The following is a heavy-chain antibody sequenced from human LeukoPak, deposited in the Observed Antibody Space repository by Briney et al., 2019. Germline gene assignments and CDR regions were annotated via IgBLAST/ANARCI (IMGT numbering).Heavy chain of an antibody. Sequence: ASVKVSCKASGYTFTNYGISWVRQAPGQGLEWMGWIHPGTGDTNYAQRFQGRVTVTRDTSITTAYMELSSLKSDDTAVYYCASYASGYNWLKAWGQGTLVTVSS. CDR3: ASYASGYNWLKA. V-gene: IGHV1-2*02. D-gene: IGHD3-10*01. CDR2: IHPGTGDT. J-gene: IGHJ5*02. CDR1: GYTFTNYG.